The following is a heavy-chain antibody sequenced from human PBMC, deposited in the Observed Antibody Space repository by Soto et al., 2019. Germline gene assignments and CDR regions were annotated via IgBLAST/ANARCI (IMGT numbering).Heavy chain of an antibody. J-gene: IGHJ3*02. CDR2: ISGSGGST. V-gene: IGHV3-23*01. CDR3: AKDLVMITLGGVIVPSAFDI. D-gene: IGHD3-16*02. CDR1: GFTFSSYA. Sequence: GGSLRLSCAASGFTFSSYAMSWVRQAPGKGLEWVSAISGSGGSTYYADSVKGRFTISRDNSKNTLYLQMNSLRAEDTAVYYCAKDLVMITLGGVIVPSAFDIWGQGTMVTVSS.